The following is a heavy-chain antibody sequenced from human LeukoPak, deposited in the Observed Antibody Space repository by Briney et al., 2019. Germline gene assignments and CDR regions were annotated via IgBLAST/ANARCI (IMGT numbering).Heavy chain of an antibody. D-gene: IGHD3-10*01. CDR3: AKRLPEVLVRGSDYYYGMDV. V-gene: IGHV3-23*01. CDR1: GFTFSSYA. CDR2: ISGSGGST. Sequence: GGSLRLSCAASGFTFSSYAMSWVRQAPGKGLEWVSAISGSGGSTYYADSVKGRFTISRDNSKNTLYLQMNSLRAEDTAVYYCAKRLPEVLVRGSDYYYGMDVWGQGTTVTVSS. J-gene: IGHJ6*02.